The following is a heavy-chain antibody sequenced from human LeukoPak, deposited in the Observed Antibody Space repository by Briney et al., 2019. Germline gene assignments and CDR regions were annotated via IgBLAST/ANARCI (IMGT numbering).Heavy chain of an antibody. D-gene: IGHD5-12*01. V-gene: IGHV1-2*06. CDR3: ARAAIFSGYDLDY. J-gene: IGHJ4*02. Sequence: ASVKVSCKASGYTFTGYYMHWVRQAPGQGLEWMGRINPNSGGTNYAQKFQGRVTMTRDTSISTAYMELSRLRPDDTAVYYCARAAIFSGYDLDYWGQGTLVTVSS. CDR2: INPNSGGT. CDR1: GYTFTGYY.